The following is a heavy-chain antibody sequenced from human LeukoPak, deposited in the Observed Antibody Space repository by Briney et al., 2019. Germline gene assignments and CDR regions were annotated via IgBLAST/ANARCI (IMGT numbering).Heavy chain of an antibody. D-gene: IGHD3-3*01. J-gene: IGHJ5*02. V-gene: IGHV4-38-2*02. CDR1: GYSISSGYY. CDR2: VHHSGRT. CDR3: ARDHLANLASRLFDP. Sequence: KSSETLSLTCTVSGYSISSGYYWGWIRQPPGKGLEWIGSVHHSGRTYYNPSLKSRVTISVDTSKNQFSLKLNSVTAADTAVYYCARDHLANLASRLFDPWGQGSLVTVSS.